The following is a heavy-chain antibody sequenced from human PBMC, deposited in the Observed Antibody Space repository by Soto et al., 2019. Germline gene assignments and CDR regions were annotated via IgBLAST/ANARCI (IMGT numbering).Heavy chain of an antibody. J-gene: IGHJ3*01. Sequence: QVQLVQSGAEVKKPGSSVKVSCKASGGSFRREAINWVRQAPGQGPEWMGGILPILGTADYAQKFQGRVXXXXXXXXXXXXXXXXXXXXXXXXXXXXXXXXXXGGNSDAFDVWGQGTMVIV. D-gene: IGHD1-1*01. CDR2: ILPILGTA. CDR1: GGSFRREA. CDR3: XXXXXXGGNSDAFDV. V-gene: IGHV1-69*05.